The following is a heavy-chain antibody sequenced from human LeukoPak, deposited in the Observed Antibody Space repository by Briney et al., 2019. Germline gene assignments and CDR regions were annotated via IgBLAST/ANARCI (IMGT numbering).Heavy chain of an antibody. CDR2: INTDGSNT. D-gene: IGHD3-16*01. J-gene: IGHJ6*02. Sequence: GGSLRLSCAASGFTFSSYRMHWVRQAPGKGLVWVSLINTDGSNTNYADSVKGRFTNSGDNAKNTLYLQMNSLRAEDTAVYYCARDYEGLGVWGQGTTVTVSS. CDR3: ARDYEGLGV. CDR1: GFTFSSYR. V-gene: IGHV3-74*01.